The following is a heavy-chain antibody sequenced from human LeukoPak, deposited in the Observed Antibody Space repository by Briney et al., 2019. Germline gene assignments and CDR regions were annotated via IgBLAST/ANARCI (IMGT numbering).Heavy chain of an antibody. CDR3: ARLRVAGTVDAFDI. CDR2: IYPGDSDT. V-gene: IGHV5-51*01. J-gene: IGHJ3*02. CDR1: GYIFTSYW. D-gene: IGHD1-14*01. Sequence: GESLQISCQGSGYIFTSYWIGWVRQLPGKGLEWMGIIYPGDSDTRYSPSFQGQVTISADKSISTAYLQWSSLKASDTAMYYCARLRVAGTVDAFDIWGLGTMVTVSS.